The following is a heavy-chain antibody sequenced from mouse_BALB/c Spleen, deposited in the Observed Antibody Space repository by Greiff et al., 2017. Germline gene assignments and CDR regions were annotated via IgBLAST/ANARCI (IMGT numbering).Heavy chain of an antibody. CDR2: IWGDGST. Sequence: QVQLKESGPGLVAPSQSLSITCTVSGFSLTGYGVNWVRQPPGKGLEWLGMIWGDGSTDYNSALTSRLSISKDNSKSQVFLKMNSLQTDDTARYYCARVNMITNAMDYWGQGTSVTVSS. V-gene: IGHV2-6-7*01. D-gene: IGHD2-4*01. J-gene: IGHJ4*01. CDR1: GFSLTGYG. CDR3: ARVNMITNAMDY.